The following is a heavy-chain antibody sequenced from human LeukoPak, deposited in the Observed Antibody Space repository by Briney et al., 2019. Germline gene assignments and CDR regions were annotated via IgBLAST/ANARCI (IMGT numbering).Heavy chain of an antibody. V-gene: IGHV5-51*01. J-gene: IGHJ3*02. CDR1: GYRFTSYW. D-gene: IGHD6-13*01. CDR3: ARPRSSSWSDAFDI. CDR2: IYPGDSDT. Sequence: GESLQISCKGSGYRFTSYWIGWVRQMPGKGLEWMGIIYPGDSDTRYSPSFQGQVTISADKSISTAYLQWSSLKASDTAMYYCARPRSSSWSDAFDIWGQGTMVTVSS.